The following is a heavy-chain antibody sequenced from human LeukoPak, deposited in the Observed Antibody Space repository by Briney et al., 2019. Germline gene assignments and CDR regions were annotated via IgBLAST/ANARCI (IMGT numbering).Heavy chain of an antibody. CDR2: IYTSGST. Sequence: TSETLSLTCTVSGGSISSYYWSWIRQPAGKGLEWIGRIYTSGSTNYNPSLKSRVTMSVDTSKNQFSLKLSSVTAADTAVYYCATGYSSSWYYYGMDVWGQGTTVTVSS. J-gene: IGHJ6*02. V-gene: IGHV4-4*07. CDR1: GGSISSYY. D-gene: IGHD6-13*01. CDR3: ATGYSSSWYYYGMDV.